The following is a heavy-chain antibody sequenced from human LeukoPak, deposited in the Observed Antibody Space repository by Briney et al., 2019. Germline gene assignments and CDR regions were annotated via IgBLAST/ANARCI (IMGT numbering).Heavy chain of an antibody. CDR1: GFTFSSYW. D-gene: IGHD6-6*01. CDR2: IKQDGSEK. CDR3: ARINRDSSSSPGRVVFDP. Sequence: GGSLRLSCAASGFTFSSYWMSWVRQAPGKGLEWVANIKQDGSEKYYVDSVKGRFTISRDNAKNSLYLQMSSLRAEDTAVYYCARINRDSSSSPGRVVFDPWGQGTLVTVSS. J-gene: IGHJ5*02. V-gene: IGHV3-7*01.